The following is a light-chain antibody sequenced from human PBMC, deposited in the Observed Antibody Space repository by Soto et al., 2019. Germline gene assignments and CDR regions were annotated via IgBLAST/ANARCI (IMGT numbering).Light chain of an antibody. V-gene: IGLV2-23*02. Sequence: QSALTQPASVSGPPGQSITISCTGVNSDVGSYNLVSWYQYHPGRAPKLIIYEVTRRPSGVSNRFSGSKSGNTASLTVSRLQAADEADYYCCSYARNHSCIFGGGTKLTVL. J-gene: IGLJ2*01. CDR3: CSYARNHSCI. CDR2: EVT. CDR1: NSDVGSYNL.